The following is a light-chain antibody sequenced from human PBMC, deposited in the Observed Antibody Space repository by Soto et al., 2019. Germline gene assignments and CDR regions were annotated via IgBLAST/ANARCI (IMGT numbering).Light chain of an antibody. CDR1: SSNIGAGYD. Sequence: QSVLTQPPSVSGAPGQRVTISCTGSSSNIGAGYDVHWYQQLPGTAPKLLIYGNSNRPSGVPDRFSGSKSGTSASLAITGLQAEDEADYYCQSYDSSLSGWAAFGGGTKVTVL. CDR2: GNS. J-gene: IGLJ2*01. CDR3: QSYDSSLSGWAA. V-gene: IGLV1-40*01.